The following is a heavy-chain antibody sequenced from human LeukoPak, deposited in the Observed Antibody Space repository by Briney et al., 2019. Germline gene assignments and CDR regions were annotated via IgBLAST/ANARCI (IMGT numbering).Heavy chain of an antibody. CDR3: ATRPKFMSTYFDL. D-gene: IGHD5/OR15-5a*01. CDR2: IYYSGTT. J-gene: IGHJ2*01. CDR1: GGSISGYY. V-gene: IGHV4-59*01. Sequence: PSETLSLTCTVSGGSISGYYWSWIRQPPEKGLEWIGYIYYSGTTNYNPSLKSRVTISVDTSKNQFSLKLNSVAAADTAVYYCATRPKFMSTYFDLWGRGTLVTVSS.